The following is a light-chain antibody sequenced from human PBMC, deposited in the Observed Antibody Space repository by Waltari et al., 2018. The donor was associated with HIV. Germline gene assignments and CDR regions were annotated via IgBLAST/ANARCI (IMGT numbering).Light chain of an antibody. V-gene: IGKV3-20*01. CDR2: GAS. J-gene: IGKJ2*01. Sequence: EIVLTQSPDPLSLSPGERAALSCRASQSVSSNYLAWYQQKPGQAPRLLIYGASSRATGIPDSFSGSGSGTDFTLTISRLEPEDFAVYYCQQYGSSPYTFGQGTKLEIK. CDR3: QQYGSSPYT. CDR1: QSVSSNY.